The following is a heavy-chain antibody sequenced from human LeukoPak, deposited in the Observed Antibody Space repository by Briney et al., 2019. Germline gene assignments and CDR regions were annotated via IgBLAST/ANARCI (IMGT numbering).Heavy chain of an antibody. J-gene: IGHJ4*02. CDR1: GFTFTSSA. CDR2: IVVGSGNI. V-gene: IGHV1-58*02. D-gene: IGHD3-9*01. CDR3: AADRYDILTGYYNC. Sequence: ASVKVSCKASGFTFTSSAMQWVRQARGQRLEWIGWIVVGSGNINYAQKFQERVTITRDMSTSTAYMELSSLRSEDTAVYYCAADRYDILTGYYNCWGQGTLVTVSS.